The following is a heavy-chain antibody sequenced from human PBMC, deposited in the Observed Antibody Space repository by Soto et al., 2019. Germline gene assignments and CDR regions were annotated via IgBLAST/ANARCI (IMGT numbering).Heavy chain of an antibody. Sequence: QVQLVQSGAEVKKPGSSVKVSCKASGGTFSSYAISWVRQAPGQGLEWMGGIIPIFGTANYAQKFQGRVRISADESTSTAYMELSSLRSEDTAVYYCARGHCSGGSCYPSYFYYYGMDVWGQWTTVTVSS. CDR3: ARGHCSGGSCYPSYFYYYGMDV. D-gene: IGHD2-15*01. CDR2: IIPIFGTA. V-gene: IGHV1-69*12. CDR1: GGTFSSYA. J-gene: IGHJ6*02.